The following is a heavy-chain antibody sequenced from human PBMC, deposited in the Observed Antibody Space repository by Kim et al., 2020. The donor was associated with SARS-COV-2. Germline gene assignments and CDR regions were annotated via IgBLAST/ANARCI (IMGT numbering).Heavy chain of an antibody. D-gene: IGHD2-15*01. CDR3: ARDGGSTG. Sequence: SETLSLTCTVSGDSISSDHWWSWVRQSPGKGLEWIGEIYHTDSTKYNPSLRSRVTISVDKSKNQFSLNLRSVTAADTALYFCARDGGSTGWGQGTLVTVSS. CDR1: GDSISSDHW. J-gene: IGHJ4*02. CDR2: IYHTDST. V-gene: IGHV4-4*02.